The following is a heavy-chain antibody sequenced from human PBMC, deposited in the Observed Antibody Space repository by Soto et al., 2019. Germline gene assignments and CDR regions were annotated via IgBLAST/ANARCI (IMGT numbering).Heavy chain of an antibody. V-gene: IGHV3-23*01. Sequence: EVQLLESGGGLVQPGGSLRLSCAASGFTFSSYAMRWVRQPPVKGLEWVSAISGSGDSTYYADSVKGRFTISRDNSKNTLYLQMNSLRAEDTAVYYCARRGSGSDYDYWGQGTRVTVSS. CDR3: ARRGSGSDYDY. CDR1: GFTFSSYA. CDR2: ISGSGDST. D-gene: IGHD1-26*01. J-gene: IGHJ4*02.